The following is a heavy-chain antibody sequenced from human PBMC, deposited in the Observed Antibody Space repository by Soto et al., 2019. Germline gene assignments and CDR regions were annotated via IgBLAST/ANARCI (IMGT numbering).Heavy chain of an antibody. CDR1: GYTFTDNS. J-gene: IGHJ5*02. D-gene: IGHD3-22*01. CDR2: IDPNRGGT. Sequence: ASVKVSCKASGYTFTDNSVHWVRQAPGQGLEWMGWIDPNRGGTNYAQKFQDRVTMTRDTSISTVYMELTRLRSDDTAVYYCARDPRLRSGYHNWFDPWGQGTLVTVSS. CDR3: ARDPRLRSGYHNWFDP. V-gene: IGHV1-2*02.